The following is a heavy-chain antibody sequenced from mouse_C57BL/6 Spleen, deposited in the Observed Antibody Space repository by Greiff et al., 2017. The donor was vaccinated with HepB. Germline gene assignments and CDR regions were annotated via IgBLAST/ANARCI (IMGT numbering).Heavy chain of an antibody. V-gene: IGHV1-69*01. CDR2: IDPSDSYT. CDR1: GYTFTSYW. CDR3: ARSGYSSFDY. J-gene: IGHJ2*01. D-gene: IGHD2-5*01. Sequence: QVQLQQPGAELVMPGASVKLSCKASGYTFTSYWMHWVKQRPGQGLEWIGEIDPSDSYTNYNQKFKGKSTLTVDKSSSTAYMQLSSLTSEDSAVYYCARSGYSSFDYWGQGTTLTVSS.